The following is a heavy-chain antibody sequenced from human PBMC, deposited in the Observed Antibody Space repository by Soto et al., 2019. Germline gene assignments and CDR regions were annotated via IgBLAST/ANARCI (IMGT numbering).Heavy chain of an antibody. Sequence: SETLSLTCTVSGGSISSSSYYWGWIRQPPGKGLEWIGSIYYSGSTYYNPSLKSRVTISVDTSKNQFSLKLSSVTAADTAVYYCARHGVGATNWFDPWGQGTLVTVSS. CDR1: GGSISSSSYY. CDR3: ARHGVGATNWFDP. J-gene: IGHJ5*02. CDR2: IYYSGST. D-gene: IGHD1-26*01. V-gene: IGHV4-39*01.